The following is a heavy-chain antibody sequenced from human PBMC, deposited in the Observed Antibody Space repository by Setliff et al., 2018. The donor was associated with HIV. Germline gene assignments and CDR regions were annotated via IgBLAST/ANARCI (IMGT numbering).Heavy chain of an antibody. V-gene: IGHV3-48*01. Sequence: PGGSLRLSCAASVFTFSRFNMNWVRQAPGKGLECISYISSSASTLYYADSVKGRFTISRDNAKNSVYLQMNSLRAEDTAVYYCARADVESFPPDWFDPWGQGTLVTVAS. J-gene: IGHJ5*02. CDR2: ISSSASTL. CDR1: VFTFSRFN. CDR3: ARADVESFPPDWFDP.